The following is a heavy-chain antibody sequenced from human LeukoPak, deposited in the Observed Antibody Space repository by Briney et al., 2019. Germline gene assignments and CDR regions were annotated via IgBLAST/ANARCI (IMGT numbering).Heavy chain of an antibody. CDR2: TYYSGST. Sequence: SETLSLTCTVSGGSISSYYWSWIRQPPGKGLEWIGYTYYSGSTNYNPSLKSRVTISVDTSKNQFSLKLSSVTAADTAVYYCARGDQKLYYFDYWGQGTLVTVSS. CDR1: GGSISSYY. D-gene: IGHD6-6*01. CDR3: ARGDQKLYYFDY. J-gene: IGHJ4*02. V-gene: IGHV4-59*08.